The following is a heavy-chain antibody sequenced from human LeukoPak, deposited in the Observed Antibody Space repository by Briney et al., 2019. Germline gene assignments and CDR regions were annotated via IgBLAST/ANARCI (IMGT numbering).Heavy chain of an antibody. CDR2: INPNSGGT. J-gene: IGHJ4*02. Sequence: GASVKVSCKASGYTFTGYYMHWVRQAPGQGLEWMGWINPNSGGTNYAQKFQGRVTMTRDTSISTAYMELSRLRSDDTAVYYCARGSFYYGSGSFDYWGQGTLVTASS. V-gene: IGHV1-2*02. CDR3: ARGSFYYGSGSFDY. D-gene: IGHD3-10*01. CDR1: GYTFTGYY.